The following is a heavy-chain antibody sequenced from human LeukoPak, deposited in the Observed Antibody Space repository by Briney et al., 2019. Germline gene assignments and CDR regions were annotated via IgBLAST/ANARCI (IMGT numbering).Heavy chain of an antibody. V-gene: IGHV3-30-3*01. D-gene: IGHD3-22*01. Sequence: GRSLRLSCAASGFTFSSYAIHWVRQAPGKGLEWVAVIAYDGGNKYYADSAKGRFTISRDNSKNTLFLQMNSLRAEDTAVYYCARDSSPWYYYDRSGSNGFDPWGQGTLVTVSS. CDR2: IAYDGGNK. CDR1: GFTFSSYA. CDR3: ARDSSPWYYYDRSGSNGFDP. J-gene: IGHJ5*02.